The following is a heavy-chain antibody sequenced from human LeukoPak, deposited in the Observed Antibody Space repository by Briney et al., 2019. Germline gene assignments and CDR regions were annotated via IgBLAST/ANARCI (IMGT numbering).Heavy chain of an antibody. Sequence: GGSLRLSCAASRFTFDDYGMSWVRQAPGKGLEWVSGINWNGGSTGYADSVKGRFTISRDNAKNSQYLQMNSLRAEDTALYYCARGSYGYPCYYYYMDVWGKGTTVTVSS. D-gene: IGHD5-18*01. CDR1: RFTFDDYG. J-gene: IGHJ6*03. CDR2: INWNGGST. CDR3: ARGSYGYPCYYYYMDV. V-gene: IGHV3-20*04.